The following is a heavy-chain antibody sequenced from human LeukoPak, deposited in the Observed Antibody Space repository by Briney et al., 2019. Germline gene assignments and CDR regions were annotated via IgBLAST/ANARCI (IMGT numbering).Heavy chain of an antibody. CDR2: IYPGDSDT. D-gene: IGHD5-24*01. CDR3: ARRVGDGYNSGRYYFDY. J-gene: IGHJ4*02. V-gene: IGHV5-51*01. CDR1: GYSFTSYW. Sequence: GESVKISCKGSGYSFTSYWIGWVRQMPGKCLEWMGIIYPGDSDTRYSPSFQGQVTISADKSISTAYLQWSSLKASDTAMYYCARRVGDGYNSGRYYFDYWGQGTLVTVSS.